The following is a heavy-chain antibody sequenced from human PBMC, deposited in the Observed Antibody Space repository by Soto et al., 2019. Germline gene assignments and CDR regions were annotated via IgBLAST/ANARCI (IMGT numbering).Heavy chain of an antibody. CDR3: ARDDEYQILEFAARDI. Sequence: QVLLVQSGAEVKKPGSSVKVSCKASGGAFSRYAISWVRQAPGQGLEWVGGIFPMYGKPVYAQKLQGRVTLTADEATTKAYMELSGLRYEDTAFYYWARDDEYQILEFAARDIWGQGTMVTVSS. V-gene: IGHV1-69*01. CDR1: GGAFSRYA. J-gene: IGHJ3*02. D-gene: IGHD2-15*01. CDR2: IFPMYGKP.